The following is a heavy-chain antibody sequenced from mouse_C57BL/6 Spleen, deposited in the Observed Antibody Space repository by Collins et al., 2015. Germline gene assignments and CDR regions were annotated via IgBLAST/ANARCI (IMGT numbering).Heavy chain of an antibody. J-gene: IGHJ4*01. CDR1: GFTFSSYG. CDR3: ARVQGITDYAMDY. CDR2: ISSGGSYT. V-gene: IGHV5-6*01. D-gene: IGHD2-4*01. Sequence: EVQLVESGGDLVKPGGSLKLSCAASGFTFSSYGMSWVRQTPDKRLEWVATISSGGSYTYYPDSVKGRFTISRDNAKNTLYLQMSSLKSEDTAMYYCARVQGITDYAMDYWGQGTSVTVSS.